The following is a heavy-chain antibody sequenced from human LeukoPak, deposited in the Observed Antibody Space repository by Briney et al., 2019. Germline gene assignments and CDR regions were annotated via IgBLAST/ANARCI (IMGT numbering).Heavy chain of an antibody. D-gene: IGHD6-19*01. J-gene: IGHJ4*02. V-gene: IGHV4-59*08. CDR2: IYYSGSP. CDR3: ARQSYSSGWSPLYYFDY. CDR1: GGSISSYY. Sequence: SETLSLTYTVSGGSISSYYWSWIRQPPGKGLEWIGYIYYSGSPNYNPSLKSRVTISVDTSKNQFSLKLSSVTAADMAVYYCARQSYSSGWSPLYYFDYWGQGTLVTVSS.